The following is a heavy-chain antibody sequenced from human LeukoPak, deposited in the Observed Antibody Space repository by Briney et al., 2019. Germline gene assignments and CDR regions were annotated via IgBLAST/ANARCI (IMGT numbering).Heavy chain of an antibody. Sequence: GGSLRLSCEASGFTISNYYMSWVRQAPGKGLEWVSVIFSGGTIYYADAVKGRFTISKDNSKNTLYLQMNSLRAEDTAVYYCARGVAVAGTEGYWGQGTLVTVSS. CDR3: ARGVAVAGTEGY. J-gene: IGHJ4*02. V-gene: IGHV3-66*01. CDR2: IFSGGTI. D-gene: IGHD6-19*01. CDR1: GFTISNYY.